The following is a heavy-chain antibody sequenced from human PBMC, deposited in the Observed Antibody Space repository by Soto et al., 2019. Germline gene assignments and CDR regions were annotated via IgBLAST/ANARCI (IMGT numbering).Heavy chain of an antibody. CDR2: TYYRSKWYN. Sequence: SQTLSLTCAISGDSVSNNSAAWNWIRQSPSRGLEWLGRTYYRSKWYNDYAVSVKSRITINPDTSKNQFSLQLNSATPEDTAVYYCARDRTSKVYYYYYGMDVWGQGTTVTVSS. V-gene: IGHV6-1*01. CDR3: ARDRTSKVYYYYYGMDV. CDR1: GDSVSNNSAA. J-gene: IGHJ6*02.